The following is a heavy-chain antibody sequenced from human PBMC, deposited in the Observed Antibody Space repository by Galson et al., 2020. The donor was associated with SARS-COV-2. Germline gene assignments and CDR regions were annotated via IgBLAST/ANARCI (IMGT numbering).Heavy chain of an antibody. D-gene: IGHD2-8*01. CDR1: GHIFSGHY. Sequence: KVSCQASGHIFSGHYIHWVRHAPGQGLESMGWINPNSGGTNYAQKFQGWVPMTTDTSISTAYMELSTLTSDDTAVYYCARGAMGPWGQGTLVTVSS. CDR3: ARGAMGP. J-gene: IGHJ5*02. V-gene: IGHV1-2*04. CDR2: INPNSGGT.